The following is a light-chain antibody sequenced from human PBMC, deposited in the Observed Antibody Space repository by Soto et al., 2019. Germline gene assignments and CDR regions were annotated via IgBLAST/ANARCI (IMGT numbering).Light chain of an antibody. CDR1: SSNIGSNY. J-gene: IGLJ1*01. Sequence: QSVLTQPPSASGTPGQRVTISCSGSSSNIGSNYVYWYQQLPGTAPKLLIYRNNQRPSGVPDRFSGSKSGTSASLAISGLRSEDEADYYCAAWDDSLSAVFGTGTKVTAL. CDR3: AAWDDSLSAV. CDR2: RNN. V-gene: IGLV1-47*01.